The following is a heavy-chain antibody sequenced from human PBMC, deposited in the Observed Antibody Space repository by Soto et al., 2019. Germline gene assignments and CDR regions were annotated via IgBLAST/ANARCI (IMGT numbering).Heavy chain of an antibody. CDR1: GYTFINYA. D-gene: IGHD7-27*01. CDR3: ARDSPPNYL. CDR2: INAYNGNT. J-gene: IGHJ5*02. V-gene: IGHV1-18*01. Sequence: QVQLVQSGAEVKKPGASVKVSCKASGYTFINYAISWVRQAPGQGLEWMGWINAYNGNTNYAQKLQGRVTMTTDTSTSTAYIELRSLRSDDTAVYYCARDSPPNYLWGQGTLVTVSS.